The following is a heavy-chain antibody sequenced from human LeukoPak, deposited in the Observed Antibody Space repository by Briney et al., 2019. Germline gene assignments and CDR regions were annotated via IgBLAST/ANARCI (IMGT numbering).Heavy chain of an antibody. Sequence: ASVKVSCKASGYTFTGYYMHCVRQAPGQGREWMGWINPNSGGTNYGQKFQGRVTMTRDTSISTAYMELSRLRSDDTAVYYCARINDFWSGYTDYWGQGTLVTVSS. D-gene: IGHD3-3*01. V-gene: IGHV1-2*02. CDR3: ARINDFWSGYTDY. CDR2: INPNSGGT. CDR1: GYTFTGYY. J-gene: IGHJ4*02.